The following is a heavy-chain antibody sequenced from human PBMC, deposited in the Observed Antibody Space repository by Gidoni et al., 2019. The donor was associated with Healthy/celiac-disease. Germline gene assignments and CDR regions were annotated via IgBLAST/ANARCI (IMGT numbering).Heavy chain of an antibody. V-gene: IGHV3-23*01. Sequence: EVQLLESGGGLVQPGGSLRLSCAASGFTFSSYDMSWVRQAPGKGLEWVSAISGSGGSTYYADSVKGRFTISRDNSKNTLYLQMNSLRAEDTAVYYCAKTSGIVLVPAAMSAFDIWGQGTMVTVSS. D-gene: IGHD2-2*01. CDR3: AKTSGIVLVPAAMSAFDI. CDR1: GFTFSSYD. J-gene: IGHJ3*02. CDR2: ISGSGGST.